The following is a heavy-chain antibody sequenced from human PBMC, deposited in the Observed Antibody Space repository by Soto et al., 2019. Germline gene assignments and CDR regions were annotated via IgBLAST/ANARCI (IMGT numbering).Heavy chain of an antibody. Sequence: GGSLRLSCATSGFTFSTYDMSWVRQAPGKGLEWVSTVGGGGDTYYADSVKGRFIISRDNSKNTLYLQMNSLRGEDAAVYYCAKDRGRGDWYFDLWGRGTLVTVSS. CDR1: GFTFSTYD. J-gene: IGHJ2*01. CDR2: VGGGGDT. CDR3: AKDRGRGDWYFDL. V-gene: IGHV3-23*01.